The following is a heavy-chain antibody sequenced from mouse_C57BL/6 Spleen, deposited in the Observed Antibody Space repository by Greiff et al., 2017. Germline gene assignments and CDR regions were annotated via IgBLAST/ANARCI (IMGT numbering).Heavy chain of an antibody. CDR1: GYTFTSYW. J-gene: IGHJ4*01. CDR2: IYPGSGST. V-gene: IGHV1-55*01. Sequence: QVHVKQSGAELVKPGASVKMSCKASGYTFTSYWITWVKQRPGQGLEWIGDIYPGSGSTNYNEKFKSKATLTVDTSSSTAYMQLSSLTSEDSAVYYCARGGNMDYWGQGTSVTVSS. CDR3: ARGGNMDY.